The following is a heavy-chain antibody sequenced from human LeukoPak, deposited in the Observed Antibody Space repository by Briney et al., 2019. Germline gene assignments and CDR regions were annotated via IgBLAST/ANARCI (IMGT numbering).Heavy chain of an antibody. CDR2: IYYSGST. CDR1: GGSISSYY. Sequence: KTSETLSLTCTVSGGSISSYYWSWIRQPPGKGLEWSGYIYYSGSTNYNPSLKSRVTISVDTSTNQFSLKLSSVTAADTAVYYCASATNSLGNYYYYGMDVWGQGTTVTVSS. D-gene: IGHD2-8*01. V-gene: IGHV4-59*08. J-gene: IGHJ6*02. CDR3: ASATNSLGNYYYYGMDV.